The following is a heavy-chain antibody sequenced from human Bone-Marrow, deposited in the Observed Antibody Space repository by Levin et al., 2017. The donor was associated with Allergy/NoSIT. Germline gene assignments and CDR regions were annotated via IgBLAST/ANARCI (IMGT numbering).Heavy chain of an antibody. CDR2: ISSSGSIT. CDR3: AREWVGSGFPNRLDF. V-gene: IGHV3-48*01. J-gene: IGHJ4*02. CDR1: GFTFSSKS. D-gene: IGHD3-22*01. Sequence: GGSLRLSCVASGFTFSSKSMHWVRQAPGKGLEWVSYISSSGSITKYADSVRGRFTVSRDNAKNSLDLQMNSLRVEDTAIYYCAREWVGSGFPNRLDFWGQGNLVTVS.